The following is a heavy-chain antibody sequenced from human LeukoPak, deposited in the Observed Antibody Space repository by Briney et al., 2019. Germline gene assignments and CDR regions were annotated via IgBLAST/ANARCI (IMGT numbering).Heavy chain of an antibody. V-gene: IGHV3-7*03. D-gene: IGHD2-15*01. CDR3: ARDPGYCSGGSCSIDY. J-gene: IGHJ4*02. CDR2: IKQDGSEK. CDR1: GFTFSSYW. Sequence: GGSLRLSCAASGFTFSSYWMSWVRQAPGKGLEWVANIKQDGSEKYYVGSVKGRFTISRDNAKNSLYLQMNSLRAEDTAVYYCARDPGYCSGGSCSIDYWGQGTLVTVSS.